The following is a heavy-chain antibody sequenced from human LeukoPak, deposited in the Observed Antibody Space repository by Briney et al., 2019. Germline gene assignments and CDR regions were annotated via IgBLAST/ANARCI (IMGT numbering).Heavy chain of an antibody. CDR2: IIPIFGTA. V-gene: IGHV1-69*13. CDR1: GGTFSSYA. J-gene: IGHJ6*02. D-gene: IGHD4-17*01. Sequence: ASVKVSCKASGGTFSSYAISWVRQAPGQGLEWMGGIIPIFGTANYAQKFQGRVTITADESTSTAYMELSSLRSEGTAVYYCARYAVTTSHYYYGMDVWGQGTTVTVSS. CDR3: ARYAVTTSHYYYGMDV.